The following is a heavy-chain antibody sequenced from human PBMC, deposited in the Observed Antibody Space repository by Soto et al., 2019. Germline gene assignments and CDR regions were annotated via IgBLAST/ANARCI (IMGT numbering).Heavy chain of an antibody. Sequence: ESGGGLVQPGGSLRLSCAASGFIVSTKYMNWVRQAPGKGLNWVSVIYSAGNTYYSDSVKDRFTISRHNSKNTLYLQMNSLRTEDTAIYYCATGTETGALDIWGQGTMVTVSS. J-gene: IGHJ3*02. CDR2: IYSAGNT. CDR1: GFIVSTKY. V-gene: IGHV3-53*04. CDR3: ATGTETGALDI.